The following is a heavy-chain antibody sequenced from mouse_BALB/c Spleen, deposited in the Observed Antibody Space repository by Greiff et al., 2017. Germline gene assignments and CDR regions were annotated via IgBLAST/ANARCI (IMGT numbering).Heavy chain of an antibody. CDR1: GYSITSGYY. D-gene: IGHD2-14*01. J-gene: IGHJ2*01. CDR3: AREGYNFDY. Sequence: EVQLVESGPGLVKPSQSLSLTCSVTGYSITSGYYWNWIRQFPGNKLEWMGYISYDGSNNYNPALKNRTSITRDTSKNQFFLKLNSVTTEDTATYYCAREGYNFDYWGQGTTLTVSS. V-gene: IGHV3-6*02. CDR2: ISYDGSN.